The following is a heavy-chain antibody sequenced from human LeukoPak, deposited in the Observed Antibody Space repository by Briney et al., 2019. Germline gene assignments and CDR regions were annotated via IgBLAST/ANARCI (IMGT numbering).Heavy chain of an antibody. CDR1: GFTVSSNY. CDR2: IYSGGST. D-gene: IGHD6-13*01. CDR3: ARVLIAAAGAWDY. V-gene: IGHV3-53*01. J-gene: IGHJ4*02. Sequence: GRSLRLSCAASGFTVSSNYMSWVRQAPGKGLEWVSVIYSGGSTYYADSVKGRFTISRDNSKNTLYLQMNSLRAEDTAVYYCARVLIAAAGAWDYWGQGTLVTVSS.